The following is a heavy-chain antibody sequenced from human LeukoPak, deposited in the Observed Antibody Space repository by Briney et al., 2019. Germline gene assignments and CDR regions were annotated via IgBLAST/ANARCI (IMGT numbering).Heavy chain of an antibody. CDR3: ARTYCAEDCSIRYFDY. CDR1: GYTFTSYG. Sequence: ASVKVSCKASGYTFTSYGISWVRQAPGQGLEWMGWISAYNGDTKYAQKFQGRVTLTRDKSTSTVYMELSSLTSDDTAVYYCARTYCAEDCSIRYFDYWGQGTLVTVSS. D-gene: IGHD2-21*02. V-gene: IGHV1-18*01. CDR2: ISAYNGDT. J-gene: IGHJ4*02.